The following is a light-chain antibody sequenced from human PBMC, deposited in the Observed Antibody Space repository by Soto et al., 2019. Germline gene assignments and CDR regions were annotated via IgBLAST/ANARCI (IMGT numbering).Light chain of an antibody. J-gene: IGKJ1*01. CDR1: ETIGMT. CDR2: GAS. CDR3: QQYNNWPPRWT. V-gene: IGKV3D-15*01. Sequence: EIVLTQSPGTLSLSPGERATLSCTASETIGMTSLAWYQQKPGQAPRLVIYGASKTAFGIPDRFSGSGSGTEFTLTISSLQSEDFAVYYCQQYNNWPPRWTFGQGTKVDIK.